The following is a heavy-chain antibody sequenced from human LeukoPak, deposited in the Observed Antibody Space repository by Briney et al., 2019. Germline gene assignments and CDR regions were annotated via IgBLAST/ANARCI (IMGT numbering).Heavy chain of an antibody. CDR3: ARVDYDSSAFDI. CDR2: IYTSGST. Sequence: SETLSLTCTVSGGSINGYYWSWIRQPAGKGLEWIGRIYTSGSTNYNPSLKSRVTMSVDTSKNQFSLKLSSVTAADTAMFYCARVDYDSSAFDIWGQGTMVTVSS. D-gene: IGHD3-16*01. V-gene: IGHV4-4*07. J-gene: IGHJ3*02. CDR1: GGSINGYY.